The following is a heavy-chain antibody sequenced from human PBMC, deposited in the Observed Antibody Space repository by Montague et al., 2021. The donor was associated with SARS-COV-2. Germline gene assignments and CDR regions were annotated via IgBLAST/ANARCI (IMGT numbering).Heavy chain of an antibody. CDR1: GFTFSSYA. D-gene: IGHD3-10*01. CDR2: ISYDGSNK. J-gene: IGHJ6*03. V-gene: IGHV3-30-3*01. CDR3: ASSLLWFGESYYYMDV. Sequence: SLRLSCAASGFTFSSYAMHWVRQAPGKGLEWVAVISYDGSNKYYADSVKGRSTISRDNSKNTLYLQMNSLRAEDTAVYYCASSLLWFGESYYYMDVWGKGTTVTVSS.